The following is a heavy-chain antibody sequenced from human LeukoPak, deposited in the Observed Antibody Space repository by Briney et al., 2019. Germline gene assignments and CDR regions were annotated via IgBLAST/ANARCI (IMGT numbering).Heavy chain of an antibody. J-gene: IGHJ4*02. CDR1: GFTFRNYW. D-gene: IGHD2-15*01. CDR3: ARDGGLHTNFDY. V-gene: IGHV3-7*01. Sequence: QPGGSLRLSCAASGFTFRNYWMGWVRQAPGKGLEWVANTKPDGTAEYYADSVRGRFTTSRDNANNFLYLQMNSLRGEDTAVYYCARDGGLHTNFDYWSQGTLVTVSS. CDR2: TKPDGTAE.